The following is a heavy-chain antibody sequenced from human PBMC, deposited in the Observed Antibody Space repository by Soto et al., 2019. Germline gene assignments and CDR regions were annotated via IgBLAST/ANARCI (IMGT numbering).Heavy chain of an antibody. Sequence: PSETLSLTCTVSGGSISSYYWSWIRQPAGKGLEWIGRIYTSGSTNYNPSLKSRVTMSVDTSKNQFPLKLSSVTAADTAVYYCARGGGPCTNGVCSYWSYYYYGMDVWGQGTTVTVSS. CDR3: ARGGGPCTNGVCSYWSYYYYGMDV. V-gene: IGHV4-4*07. CDR1: GGSISSYY. D-gene: IGHD2-8*01. J-gene: IGHJ6*02. CDR2: IYTSGST.